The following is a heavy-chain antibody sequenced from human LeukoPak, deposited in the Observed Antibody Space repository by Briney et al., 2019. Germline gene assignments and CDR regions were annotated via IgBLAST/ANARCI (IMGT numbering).Heavy chain of an antibody. V-gene: IGHV4-34*01. CDR3: ADLDGDYPFDY. J-gene: IGHJ4*02. CDR2: INHSGST. Sequence: SETLSLTCAVYVGSFSGYYWSWIRQPPGKGLEWIGEINHSGSTNYNPSLKSRVTISVDTSKNQFSLKLSSVTAADTAVYYCADLDGDYPFDYWGQGTLVTVSS. CDR1: VGSFSGYY. D-gene: IGHD4-17*01.